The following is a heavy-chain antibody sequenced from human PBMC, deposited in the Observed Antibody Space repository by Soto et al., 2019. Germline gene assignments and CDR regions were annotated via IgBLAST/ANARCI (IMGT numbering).Heavy chain of an antibody. D-gene: IGHD3-22*01. V-gene: IGHV3-21*01. CDR3: ATAYFYDSSAYYYPSDY. J-gene: IGHJ4*02. CDR1: GFNFNTYS. CDR2: ITSGSYI. Sequence: LRLSCAASGFNFNTYSMNWVRQAPGKGLEWVACITSGSYIYYADSVKGRFTISRDNAKNSLYLQMNSLRAEDTAVYYCATAYFYDSSAYYYPSDYWGQGTLVTVSS.